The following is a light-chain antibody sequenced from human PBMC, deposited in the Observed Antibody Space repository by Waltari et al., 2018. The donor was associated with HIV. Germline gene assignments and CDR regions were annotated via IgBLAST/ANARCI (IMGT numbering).Light chain of an antibody. Sequence: QSALTQPASMSGSPGQSITISCIRLDSHTDSFYSVSWYQHHPGKAPKLVIYDASSRPVGISSRFSGSQSGNTAFLTISGLQAEDEADFYCSSISGGTLVFGGGTTVTVL. CDR2: DAS. CDR3: SSISGGTLV. CDR1: DSHTDSFYS. V-gene: IGLV2-14*01. J-gene: IGLJ1*01.